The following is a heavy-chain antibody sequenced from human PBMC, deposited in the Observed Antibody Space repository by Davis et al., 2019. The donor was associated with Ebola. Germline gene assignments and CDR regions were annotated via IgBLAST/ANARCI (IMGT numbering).Heavy chain of an antibody. CDR2: IYSSGTT. J-gene: IGHJ4*02. V-gene: IGHV3-66*04. D-gene: IGHD3-10*01. CDR3: ARRYYGSGTYYKDY. CDR1: GFTFNSYA. Sequence: GESLKISCAASGFTFNSYAMNWVRQAPGKGLEWVSVIYSSGTTFYADSVKGRFTISRDNAKNSLYLHMDTLRAEDTAVYYCARRYYGSGTYYKDYWGQGTLVTVSS.